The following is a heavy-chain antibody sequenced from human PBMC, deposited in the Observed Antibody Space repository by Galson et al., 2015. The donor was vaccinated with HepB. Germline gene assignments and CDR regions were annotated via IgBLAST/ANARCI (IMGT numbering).Heavy chain of an antibody. Sequence: ETLSLTCFVSGDSISSSDFYWGWIRQPPGKRLDWIGTIYNPGSNDYNPSLKSRLTISIDTSKNQLSLNLSSATAADTAIYYCARHRSGTYYSAFEVWGQGTMVTVSS. J-gene: IGHJ3*01. CDR1: GDSISSSDFY. D-gene: IGHD1-26*01. V-gene: IGHV4-39*01. CDR3: ARHRSGTYYSAFEV. CDR2: IYNPGSN.